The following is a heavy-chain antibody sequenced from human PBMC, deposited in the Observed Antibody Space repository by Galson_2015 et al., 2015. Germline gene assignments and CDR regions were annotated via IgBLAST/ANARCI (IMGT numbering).Heavy chain of an antibody. CDR2: ISYDGSNK. D-gene: IGHD1-26*01. J-gene: IGHJ4*02. CDR1: GFTFSSYA. Sequence: SLRLSCAASGFTFSSYAMHWVRQAPGKGLEWVAVISYDGSNKYYADSVKGRFTISRDNSKNTLYLQMNSLRAEDTAVYYCARDGGSYGADFDYWGQGTLVTVSS. V-gene: IGHV3-30-3*01. CDR3: ARDGGSYGADFDY.